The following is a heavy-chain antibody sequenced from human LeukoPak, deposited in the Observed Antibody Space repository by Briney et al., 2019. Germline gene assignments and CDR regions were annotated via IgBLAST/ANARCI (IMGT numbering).Heavy chain of an antibody. CDR3: AREAYDYDTSGYYDNYYYHYMDV. CDR2: INPNSGGT. D-gene: IGHD3-22*01. Sequence: ASVKVSCKASGYTFTGYYMHWVRQAPGQGLEWMGWINPNSGGTNYAQKFQGRVTMTRDTSISTAYMELSRLRSDDTAVYYCAREAYDYDTSGYYDNYYYHYMDVWGKGTTVTVSS. V-gene: IGHV1-2*02. J-gene: IGHJ6*03. CDR1: GYTFTGYY.